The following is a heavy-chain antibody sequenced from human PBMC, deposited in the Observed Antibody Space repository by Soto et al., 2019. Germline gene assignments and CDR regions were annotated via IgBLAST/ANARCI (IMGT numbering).Heavy chain of an antibody. Sequence: QVQLQESGPGLVKPSQTLSLTCTVSGGSISSGDYYWSWIRQPPGKGLEWIGYIYYSGSTYYNPSLKSRVTISVDASKNQFSLKLSAVTAAGTAVYYCARERPDGARLDPWGQGTLFTASS. CDR1: GGSISSGDYY. J-gene: IGHJ5*02. CDR2: IYYSGST. CDR3: ARERPDGARLDP. V-gene: IGHV4-30-4*01. D-gene: IGHD6-6*01.